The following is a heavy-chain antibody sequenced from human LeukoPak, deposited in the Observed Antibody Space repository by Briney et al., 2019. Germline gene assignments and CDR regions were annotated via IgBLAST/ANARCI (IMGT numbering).Heavy chain of an antibody. J-gene: IGHJ4*02. V-gene: IGHV2-5*01. CDR2: IYWNDDK. CDR3: AHSAAHKLRYFDWLPRTFDY. D-gene: IGHD3-9*01. Sequence: ESGPTLVKPTQTLTLTCTFSAFSLSTSGVAVAWIRQPPGKALEWLALIYWNDDKRYSPSLKSRLTITKDTSKNQVVLTMTNMDPVDTATYYCAHSAAHKLRYFDWLPRTFDYWGQGTLVTVSS. CDR1: AFSLSTSGVA.